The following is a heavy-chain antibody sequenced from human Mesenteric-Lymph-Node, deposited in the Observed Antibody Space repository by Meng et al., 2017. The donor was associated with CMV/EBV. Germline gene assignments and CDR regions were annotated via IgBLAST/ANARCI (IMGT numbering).Heavy chain of an antibody. Sequence: GGSLRLSCAASGFTFSSYAMSWVRQAPGKGLEWVSAISGSGGSTYYADSVKGRFTISRDNSKNTLYLQMNSLRAEDTAVYYCAKEESYYDFWSGYYIYYGMDVWGQGTTVTVSS. D-gene: IGHD3-3*01. V-gene: IGHV3-23*01. CDR3: AKEESYYDFWSGYYIYYGMDV. CDR1: GFTFSSYA. CDR2: ISGSGGST. J-gene: IGHJ6*02.